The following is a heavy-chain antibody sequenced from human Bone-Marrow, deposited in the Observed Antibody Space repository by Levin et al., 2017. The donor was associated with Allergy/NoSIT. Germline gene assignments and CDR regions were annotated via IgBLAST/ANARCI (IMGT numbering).Heavy chain of an antibody. Sequence: KRWGSLRLSCTVSGGSISSNNYYWVWIRQPPGKGLEWIGTIFYSGTTFYNPSLQSRVTISVDTSENQFSLRVASVTAADTAFYYCARHRAAEGFTNSYSGSDSWGPGTLVTVSS. CDR1: GGSISSNNYY. J-gene: IGHJ4*02. D-gene: IGHD3-10*01. CDR2: IFYSGTT. CDR3: ARHRAAEGFTNSYSGSDS. V-gene: IGHV4-39*01.